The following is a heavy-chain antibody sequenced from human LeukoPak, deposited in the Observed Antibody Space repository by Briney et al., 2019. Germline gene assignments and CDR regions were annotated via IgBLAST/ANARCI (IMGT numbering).Heavy chain of an antibody. J-gene: IGHJ5*02. CDR2: IYYSGST. CDR1: GGSISSGDYY. V-gene: IGHV4-30-4*01. Sequence: SETLSLTCTVSGGSISSGDYYWSWIRQPPGKGLEWIGYIYYSGSTYYNPSLKSRVTISVDTSKNRFSLKLSSVTAADTAVYYCARGGIVATRITTWFDPWGQGTLVTVSS. D-gene: IGHD5-12*01. CDR3: ARGGIVATRITTWFDP.